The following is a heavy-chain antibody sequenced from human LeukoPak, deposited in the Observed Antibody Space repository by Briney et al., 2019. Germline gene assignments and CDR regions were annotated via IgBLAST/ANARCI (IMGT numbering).Heavy chain of an antibody. D-gene: IGHD1-26*01. V-gene: IGHV1-18*01. CDR3: ARTVLDSDVPYFDY. J-gene: IGHJ4*02. CDR2: ISAYNGNT. CDR1: GYTFTSYG. Sequence: GASVKVSCKASGYTFTSYGISWVRQAPGQGLEWMGWISAYNGNTNYAQKLQGRVTMTTDTSTSTAYMELRSLRSDDTAVYYCARTVLDSDVPYFDYWGQGTLVTVSS.